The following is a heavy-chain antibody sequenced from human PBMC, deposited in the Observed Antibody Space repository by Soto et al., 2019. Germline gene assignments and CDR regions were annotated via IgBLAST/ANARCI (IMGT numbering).Heavy chain of an antibody. V-gene: IGHV3-30*18. CDR2: ISAGGNTK. CDR3: AKESGGERYAAYFDL. Sequence: QVQLVKSGGGVVQPGTSLRLACAASGFTLSNIGMQWVRQAPGKGLEWVAVISAGGNTKYYADSVKGRFTISRDNSKNTLFLQMNSLRTEDTAVYYCAKESGGERYAAYFDLWGQGTLVTVSA. J-gene: IGHJ4*02. D-gene: IGHD2-21*01. CDR1: GFTLSNIG.